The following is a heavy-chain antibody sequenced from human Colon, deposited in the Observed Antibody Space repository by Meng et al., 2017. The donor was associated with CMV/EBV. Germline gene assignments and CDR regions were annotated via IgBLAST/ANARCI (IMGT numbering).Heavy chain of an antibody. D-gene: IGHD7-27*01. CDR3: ARDSNRLGRNYYYGLDV. CDR2: ISRGSSAV. J-gene: IGHJ6*02. CDR1: GFTFSSYA. V-gene: IGHV3-48*04. Sequence: GESLKISCAASGFTFSSYAMSWVRQAPGKGLEWVSYISRGSSAVHYADSVKGRFTVSRDNAKNALYLQMTSLRAEDTAVYYCARDSNRLGRNYYYGLDVWGQGTTVTVSS.